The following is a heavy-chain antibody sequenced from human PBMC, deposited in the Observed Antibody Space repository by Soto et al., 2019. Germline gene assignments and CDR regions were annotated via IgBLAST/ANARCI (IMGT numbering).Heavy chain of an antibody. J-gene: IGHJ6*02. CDR3: ARDQVTRPLHYYGMDV. CDR2: IYHTGST. CDR1: GGSMRSGAYY. V-gene: IGHV4-31*11. D-gene: IGHD2-2*01. Sequence: PSETLSLTCVVSGGSMRSGAYYWNWIRQHPGKGLEWIGYIYHTGSTFYNPSLKSRVTISVDTSKNQFSLKLSSVTAADTAVYYCARDQVTRPLHYYGMDVWGQGTTVTVS.